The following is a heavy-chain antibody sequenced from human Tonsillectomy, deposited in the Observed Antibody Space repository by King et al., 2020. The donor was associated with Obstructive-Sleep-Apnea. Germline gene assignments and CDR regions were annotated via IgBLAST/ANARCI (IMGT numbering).Heavy chain of an antibody. V-gene: IGHV4-39*07. CDR1: GDSISSSSYY. CDR2: IFYGGRT. Sequence: QLQESGPGLVKPSETLSLTCIVSGDSISSSSYYWGWIRQPPGKGLEWIANIFYGGRTYYNPSLKSRVIISVDTSKNQFSLKLSSVAAADTAVYYCARERAAGANWFDPWGQGTLVTVSS. D-gene: IGHD6-13*01. CDR3: ARERAAGANWFDP. J-gene: IGHJ5*02.